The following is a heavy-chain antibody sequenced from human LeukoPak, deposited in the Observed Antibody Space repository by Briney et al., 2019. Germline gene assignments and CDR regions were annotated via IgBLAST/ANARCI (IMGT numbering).Heavy chain of an antibody. V-gene: IGHV3-66*01. CDR3: AGFSHKGV. CDR1: GFTVSNNY. Sequence: PGGSLRLSCAASGFTVSNNYMSWVRQAPGKGLEWVALIYSGGSTYYADFVKGRFTISRDNSKNTLYLQMSSLRAEDTAVYYCAGFSHKGVWGPGTTVTVSS. J-gene: IGHJ6*01. CDR2: IYSGGST.